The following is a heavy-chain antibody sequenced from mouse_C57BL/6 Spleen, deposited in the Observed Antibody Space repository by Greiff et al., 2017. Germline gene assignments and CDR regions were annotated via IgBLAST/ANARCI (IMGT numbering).Heavy chain of an antibody. CDR1: GYSITSGYY. D-gene: IGHD2-1*01. J-gene: IGHJ4*01. CDR2: ISYDGSN. Sequence: ESGPGLVKPSQSLSLTCSVTGYSITSGYYWNWIRQFPGNKLEWMGYISYDGSNNYNPSLKNRISITRDTSKNQFFLKLNSVTTEDTATYYCARVIYGNYDYYYAMDYWGQGTSVTVSS. CDR3: ARVIYGNYDYYYAMDY. V-gene: IGHV3-6*01.